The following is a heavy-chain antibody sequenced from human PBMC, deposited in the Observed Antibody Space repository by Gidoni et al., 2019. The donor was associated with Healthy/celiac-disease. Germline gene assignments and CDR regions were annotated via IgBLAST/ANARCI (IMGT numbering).Heavy chain of an antibody. CDR3: ATVTYYYDSSGGFDY. J-gene: IGHJ4*02. V-gene: IGHV4-39*01. CDR2: IYYSGST. D-gene: IGHD3-22*01. Sequence: QLQLQESGPGLVKPSETLSLTCTVSGGSISSSSYYWGWIRQPPGKGLEWIGSIYYSGSTDYNPSLKSRVTISVDTSKNQFSLKLSSVTAADTAVYYCATVTYYYDSSGGFDYWGQGTLVTVSS. CDR1: GGSISSSSYY.